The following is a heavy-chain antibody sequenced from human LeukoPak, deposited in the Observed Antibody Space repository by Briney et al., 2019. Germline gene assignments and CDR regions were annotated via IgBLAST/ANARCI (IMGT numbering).Heavy chain of an antibody. Sequence: GRSLSLSCAASGFTFSNYAMHWVRQAPGKGLEWVAIISYDGSNKYYADSVKGRFTISRDNSKNTLYLQMNSLRAEDTAVYYCAKSLLWHDAFDIWGQGTMVTVSS. CDR1: GFTFSNYA. CDR2: ISYDGSNK. V-gene: IGHV3-30-3*02. D-gene: IGHD2-15*01. J-gene: IGHJ3*02. CDR3: AKSLLWHDAFDI.